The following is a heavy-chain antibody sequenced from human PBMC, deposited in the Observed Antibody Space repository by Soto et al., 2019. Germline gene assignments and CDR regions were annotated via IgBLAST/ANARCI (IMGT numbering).Heavy chain of an antibody. CDR2: ISWNSGSI. J-gene: IGHJ4*02. CDR3: AKDGEALWFGELAIDY. Sequence: AGGSLRLSCAASGFTFVDYGMHWVRQAPGKGLEWVSGISWNSGSIGYADSVKGRFTISRDNAKNSLYLQMNSLRAEDTALYYCAKDGEALWFGELAIDYWGQGTLLTVSS. V-gene: IGHV3-9*01. CDR1: GFTFVDYG. D-gene: IGHD3-10*01.